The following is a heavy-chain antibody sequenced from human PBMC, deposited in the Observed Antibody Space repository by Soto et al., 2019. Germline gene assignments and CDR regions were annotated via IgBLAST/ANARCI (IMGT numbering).Heavy chain of an antibody. V-gene: IGHV1-3*05. CDR3: ARTSQYCSGGSCYYAMDV. CDR1: GYTFTSNA. Sequence: QVQLVQSGAEEKKPGASVKVSCKASGYTFTSNAMHWVRQAPGQRLEWMGWIIAGNGNTKYSQKFQGRVTITRDTSASTAYMELSSLRSEDTAVYYCARTSQYCSGGSCYYAMDVWGQGTTVTVSS. CDR2: IIAGNGNT. J-gene: IGHJ6*02. D-gene: IGHD2-15*01.